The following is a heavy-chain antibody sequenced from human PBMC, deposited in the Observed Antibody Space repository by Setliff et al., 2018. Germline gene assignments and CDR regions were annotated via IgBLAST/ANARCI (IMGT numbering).Heavy chain of an antibody. D-gene: IGHD3-10*01. Sequence: TSETLSLTCAVYGGSFSGYYWSWIRQPPGKGLEWIVEINHSGRTNYNPSLKSRVTISVDTSKNQFSLKLSSVTAAYTAVYYCARLRDSMVRGVSDFYYYYYYMDVWGKGTTVTVSS. V-gene: IGHV4-34*01. CDR3: ARLRDSMVRGVSDFYYYYYYMDV. J-gene: IGHJ6*03. CDR2: INHSGRT. CDR1: GGSFSGYY.